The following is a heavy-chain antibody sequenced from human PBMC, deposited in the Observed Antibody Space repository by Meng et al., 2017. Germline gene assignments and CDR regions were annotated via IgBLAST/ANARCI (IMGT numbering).Heavy chain of an antibody. J-gene: IGHJ4*02. CDR1: GYTCTSYA. D-gene: IGHD1-26*01. Sequence: GQLVQFGSELKKPGASVTVSGKASGYTCTSYAMNWVRQAPGQGLEWMGWINTNTGNPTYAQGFTGRFVFSLDTSVSTAYLQISSLKAEDTAVYYCARENRWEPPDYWGQGTLVTVSS. V-gene: IGHV7-4-1*02. CDR2: INTNTGNP. CDR3: ARENRWEPPDY.